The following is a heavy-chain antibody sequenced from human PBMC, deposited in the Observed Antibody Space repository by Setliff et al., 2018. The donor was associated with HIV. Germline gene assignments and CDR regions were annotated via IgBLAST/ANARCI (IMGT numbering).Heavy chain of an antibody. J-gene: IGHJ5*01. CDR2: INTDGSCA. D-gene: IGHD3-16*01. V-gene: IGHV3-74*03. CDR3: ARGGANPSWFDY. Sequence: PGGSLRLSCAASGFTSSNSWMHWVRQAPGKGLVWVSRINTDGSCATYADSVKGRFTNSRDNAKNTLYLQMDSLRAEDTAVYYCARGGANPSWFDYWGQGTLVTVSS. CDR1: GFTSSNSW.